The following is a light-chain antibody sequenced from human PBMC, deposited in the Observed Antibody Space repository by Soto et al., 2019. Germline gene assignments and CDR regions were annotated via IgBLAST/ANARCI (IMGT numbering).Light chain of an antibody. Sequence: QSVLTQPASVSGSPGQSITISCTGTRSDVGGFNSVSWYQLRPGTAPKLILYDVVDRPSGVSYRFSGSKSGNTASLTISGLQAADEADYFCRSYTSTMTNVFGSGTKVTVL. CDR3: RSYTSTMTNV. V-gene: IGLV2-14*03. CDR1: RSDVGGFNS. J-gene: IGLJ1*01. CDR2: DVV.